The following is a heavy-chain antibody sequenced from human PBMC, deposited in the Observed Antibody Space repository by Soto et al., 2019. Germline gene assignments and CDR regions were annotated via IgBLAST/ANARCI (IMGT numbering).Heavy chain of an antibody. CDR2: ISHIGSV. CDR1: GVSISSNYY. J-gene: IGHJ4*02. CDR3: VRSFGWYAIDY. Sequence: QVLLQESGPGLVQPPGTLSLSCAVSGVSISSNYYWGWVRQPPGKGLEWLGDISHIGSVNYSPSLMSRVTISMDRSENQFSLKLNSVTAADTAVYYCVRSFGWYAIDYWGQGTLVIVSS. V-gene: IGHV4-4*03. D-gene: IGHD6-19*01.